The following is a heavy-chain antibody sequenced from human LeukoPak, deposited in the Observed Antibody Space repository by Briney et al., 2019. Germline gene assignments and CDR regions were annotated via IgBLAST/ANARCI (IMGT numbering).Heavy chain of an antibody. J-gene: IGHJ4*02. V-gene: IGHV1-69*13. Sequence: GASVKVSCKASGGTFSSYAISWVRQAPGQGLEWMGGIIPIFGTANYAQKFQGRVTITADESTSTAYMELSSLRSEDTAVYYCARSYSSGWYFSDYWGQGTLVTVSS. CDR3: ARSYSSGWYFSDY. CDR2: IIPIFGTA. CDR1: GGTFSSYA. D-gene: IGHD6-19*01.